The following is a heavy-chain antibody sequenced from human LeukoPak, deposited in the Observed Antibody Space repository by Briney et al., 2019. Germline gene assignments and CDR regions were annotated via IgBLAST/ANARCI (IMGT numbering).Heavy chain of an antibody. J-gene: IGHJ3*02. D-gene: IGHD4-23*01. CDR3: ARDGGLADAFDI. Sequence: GGSLRLSCAASGFTVSSNYMSWVRQAPGKGPEWVSVIYSGGSTYYADSVKGRFTISRDSPKNTLYLQMNNLRAEDTAVYYCARDGGLADAFDIWGQGTMVTVSS. CDR1: GFTVSSNY. V-gene: IGHV3-53*01. CDR2: IYSGGST.